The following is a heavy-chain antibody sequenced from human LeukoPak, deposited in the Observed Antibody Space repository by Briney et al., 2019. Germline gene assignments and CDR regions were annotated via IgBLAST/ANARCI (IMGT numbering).Heavy chain of an antibody. D-gene: IGHD2-21*02. Sequence: GGSLRLSCAASGFTFSSYEMNWVRQAPGKGLEWVAYISSSGSTIYYAHSLKGRFTISTDKSTNSPYLQMNSLRAEATAVYYCGRRGRCCDCYSDYWGQGTLVTVSS. J-gene: IGHJ4*02. CDR3: GRRGRCCDCYSDY. CDR1: GFTFSSYE. V-gene: IGHV3-48*03. CDR2: ISSSGSTI.